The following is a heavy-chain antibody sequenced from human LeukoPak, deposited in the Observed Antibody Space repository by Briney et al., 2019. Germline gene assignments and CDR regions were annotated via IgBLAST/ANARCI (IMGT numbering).Heavy chain of an antibody. CDR3: ARVSGRLERQSDLDY. D-gene: IGHD1-1*01. CDR1: GFTFASYS. CDR2: ISGDSTYI. V-gene: IGHV3-21*01. Sequence: GGSLRLSRAASGFTFASYSMNWVRQAPGKGLEWVSSISGDSTYIYNAGSVKGRFTISRDNAQASLYLQMISLRADDTAVYYCARVSGRLERQSDLDYWGQGTLVIVSS. J-gene: IGHJ4*02.